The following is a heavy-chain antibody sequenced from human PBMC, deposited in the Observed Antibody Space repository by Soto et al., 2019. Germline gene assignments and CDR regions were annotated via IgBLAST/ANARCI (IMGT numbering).Heavy chain of an antibody. D-gene: IGHD5-12*01. CDR1: GGTFSSYA. CDR3: ARVSVYANYFDY. J-gene: IGHJ4*02. Sequence: QVQLVQSGAEVKKPGSSVKVSCKASGGTFSSYAISWVRQAPGQGLEWMGGIIPIFGTANYAQQFQGRVTINADKSTSTAYMERSRLRSEDTAVYYCARVSVYANYFDYWGQGTLVTVSS. V-gene: IGHV1-69*06. CDR2: IIPIFGTA.